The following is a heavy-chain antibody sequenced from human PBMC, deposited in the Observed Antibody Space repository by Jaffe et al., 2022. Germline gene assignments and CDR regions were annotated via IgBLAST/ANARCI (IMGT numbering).Heavy chain of an antibody. CDR3: AKDKGGNTYIDY. Sequence: EVQLVESGGVVVQPGGSLRLSCAASGFTFDDYAMHWVRQAPGKGLEWVSLISWDGGSTYYADSVKGRFTISRDNSKNSLYLQMNSLRAEDTALYYCAKDKGGNTYIDYWGQGTLVTVSS. V-gene: IGHV3-43D*04. D-gene: IGHD3-16*01. CDR2: ISWDGGST. CDR1: GFTFDDYA. J-gene: IGHJ4*02.